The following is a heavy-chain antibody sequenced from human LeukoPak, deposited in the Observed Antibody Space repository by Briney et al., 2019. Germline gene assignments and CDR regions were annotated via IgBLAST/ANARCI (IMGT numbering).Heavy chain of an antibody. V-gene: IGHV3-66*01. CDR3: AREGVSGSYYFDY. D-gene: IGHD2-15*01. Sequence: GGSLRLSCAASGFTVSSNYMSWVRQAPEKGLEWVSVIYSGGSTYYADSVKGRFTISRDNSKNTLYLQMNSLRAEDTAVYYCAREGVSGSYYFDYWGQGTLVTVSS. CDR2: IYSGGST. J-gene: IGHJ4*02. CDR1: GFTVSSNY.